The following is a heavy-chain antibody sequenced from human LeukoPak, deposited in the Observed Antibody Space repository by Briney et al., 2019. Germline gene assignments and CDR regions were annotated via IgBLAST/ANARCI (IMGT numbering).Heavy chain of an antibody. CDR1: AASVTTSSYY. CDR2: FYYSGTT. Sequence: SETLSLTCSVSAASVTTSSYYWGWIRQPPGKGLEWIGSFYYSGTTYYNPSLKSRVTISVATSKNQFSLKLSSVTAADTAVYYCARGGKDIVVIDFWGQGTLVTVSS. J-gene: IGHJ4*02. CDR3: ARGGKDIVVIDF. D-gene: IGHD2-2*01. V-gene: IGHV4-39*07.